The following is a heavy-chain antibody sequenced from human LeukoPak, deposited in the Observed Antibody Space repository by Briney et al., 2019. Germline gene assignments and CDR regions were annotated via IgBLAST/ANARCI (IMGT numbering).Heavy chain of an antibody. CDR1: GGSISSYY. CDR2: IYYSGST. J-gene: IGHJ4*02. Sequence: PSETLSFTCTVSGGSISSYYWSWIRQPPGKGLEWIGYIYYSGSTNYNPSLKSRVTISVDTSKNQFSLKLSSVTAADTAVYYCARGTVFYYDSSGSFDYWGQGTLVTVSS. CDR3: ARGTVFYYDSSGSFDY. D-gene: IGHD3-22*01. V-gene: IGHV4-59*08.